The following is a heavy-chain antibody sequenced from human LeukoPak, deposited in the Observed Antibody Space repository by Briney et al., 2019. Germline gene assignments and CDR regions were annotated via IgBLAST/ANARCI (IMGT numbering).Heavy chain of an antibody. J-gene: IGHJ4*02. V-gene: IGHV4-39*01. D-gene: IGHD6-13*01. CDR3: ARGHSSWYS. CDR1: GGSISSSRYY. Sequence: SETLSLTCTVSGGSISSSRYYWGWIRQPPGKGLEWIGNIYYGGSTYYNVSLRSRVTISVDTSKNQFSLKLSSVTAADTAVYYCARGHSSWYSWGQGTLVTVSS. CDR2: IYYGGST.